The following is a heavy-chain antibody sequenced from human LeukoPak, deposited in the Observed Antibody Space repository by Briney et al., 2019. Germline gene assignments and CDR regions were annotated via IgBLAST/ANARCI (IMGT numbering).Heavy chain of an antibody. J-gene: IGHJ4*02. CDR3: AKDHKTYYYGSGSYSYYFDY. D-gene: IGHD3-10*01. V-gene: IGHV3-23*01. CDR2: ISGSGGST. CDR1: GFTFSSYA. Sequence: GGSLRLSCAASGFTFSSYAMSWVRQAPGKGLEWVSAISGSGGSTYYADSVKGRFTISRDNSKNTLYLQMNSLRAEDTAVYYCAKDHKTYYYGSGSYSYYFDYWGQGTLVTVSS.